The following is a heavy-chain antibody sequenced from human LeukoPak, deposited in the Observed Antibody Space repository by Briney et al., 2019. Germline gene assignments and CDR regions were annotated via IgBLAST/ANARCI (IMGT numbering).Heavy chain of an antibody. J-gene: IGHJ4*02. CDR2: INHSGST. Sequence: PSETLSLTCTVSGGSISSSSYYWGWIRQPPGKGLEWIGEINHSGSTNYNPSLKSRVTISVDTSKNQFSLKLSSVTAADTAVYYCARRASPITLVRGALDYWGQGTLVTVSS. CDR1: GGSISSSSYY. CDR3: ARRASPITLVRGALDY. D-gene: IGHD3-10*01. V-gene: IGHV4-39*07.